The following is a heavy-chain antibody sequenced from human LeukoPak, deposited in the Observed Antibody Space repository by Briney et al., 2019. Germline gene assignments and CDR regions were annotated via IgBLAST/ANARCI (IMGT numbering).Heavy chain of an antibody. J-gene: IGHJ4*02. CDR3: AYSSHDY. CDR1: GFTFGDYA. D-gene: IGHD6-19*01. CDR2: ISGDGGST. V-gene: IGHV3-43*02. Sequence: GGSLRLSCAASGFTFGDYAMHWVRQAPGKGLEWVSLISGDGGSTYYADSVKGRFTISRDSSKNSLYLQMNSLRTEDTALYYCAYSSHDYWGQGTLVTVSS.